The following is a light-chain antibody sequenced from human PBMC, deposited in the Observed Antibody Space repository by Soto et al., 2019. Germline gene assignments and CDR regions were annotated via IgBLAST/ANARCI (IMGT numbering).Light chain of an antibody. CDR2: DVS. CDR3: QQYGNSPGT. V-gene: IGKV3-20*01. Sequence: EMVLAQSPGTLSLSPGERATLFCRSSQSLTYNYLAWYQQKSGQAPRLLIFDVSNRATGIPDRFSGSGSGTDFTLTISRLEPEDFAVYYCQQYGNSPGTFGQGTKLEIK. J-gene: IGKJ2*01. CDR1: QSLTYNY.